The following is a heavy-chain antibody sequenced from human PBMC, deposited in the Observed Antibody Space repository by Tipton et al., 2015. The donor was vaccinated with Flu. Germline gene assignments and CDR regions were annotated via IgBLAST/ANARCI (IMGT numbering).Heavy chain of an antibody. CDR1: GDSIASDYF. Sequence: TLSLTCSVSGDSIASDYFWNWIRQPAGKGPEWIGRIHTSGTTYYKPSLKSRVTISVDTSKNHFSLRLTSVTAADTALYFRARAESSLWAGHYYGLDVWGQGTAVTVSS. V-gene: IGHV4-61*02. D-gene: IGHD6-19*01. CDR3: ARAESSLWAGHYYGLDV. CDR2: IHTSGTT. J-gene: IGHJ6*02.